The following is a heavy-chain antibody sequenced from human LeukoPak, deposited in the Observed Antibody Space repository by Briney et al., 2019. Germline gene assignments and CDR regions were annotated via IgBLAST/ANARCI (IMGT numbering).Heavy chain of an antibody. V-gene: IGHV4-59*04. Sequence: SETLSLTCTVSGGPISGYYWSWIRQPPGKGVEWIGYIYYSGSTYYNPSLKSRVTISVDTSKNQFSLKLSSVTAADTAVYYCARGQMTGIAARRGYFDYWGQGTLVTVSS. D-gene: IGHD6-6*01. CDR2: IYYSGST. CDR1: GGPISGYY. CDR3: ARGQMTGIAARRGYFDY. J-gene: IGHJ4*02.